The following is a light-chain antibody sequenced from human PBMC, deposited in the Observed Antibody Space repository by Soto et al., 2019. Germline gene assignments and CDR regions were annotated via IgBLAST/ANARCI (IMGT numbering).Light chain of an antibody. CDR2: GAS. J-gene: IGKJ1*01. V-gene: IGKV3D-15*01. CDR3: QQYNNWPKT. Sequence: EIVLTQSPGTLSLSPGERAALSFRASQSVSSSYLAWYQQKPGQAPRRLIYGASSRATGIPARFSGSGSGTEFTLTISSLQSEDFAVYYCQQYNNWPKTFGQGTKVDIK. CDR1: QSVSSSY.